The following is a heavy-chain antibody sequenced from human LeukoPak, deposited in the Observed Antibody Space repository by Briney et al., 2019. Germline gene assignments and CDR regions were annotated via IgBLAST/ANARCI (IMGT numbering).Heavy chain of an antibody. Sequence: SQTLSLTCVVSGDSISSGAYSWSWIRQPPGKGLEWIGYIFHTGSTFYNPSLKSRLTISVDNSKNQFSLKLSSVTAADTAVYYCARELWFANAPGSWLDPWGQGTLVTVSS. CDR2: IFHTGST. D-gene: IGHD3-10*01. CDR3: ARELWFANAPGSWLDP. J-gene: IGHJ5*02. CDR1: GDSISSGAYS. V-gene: IGHV4-30-2*01.